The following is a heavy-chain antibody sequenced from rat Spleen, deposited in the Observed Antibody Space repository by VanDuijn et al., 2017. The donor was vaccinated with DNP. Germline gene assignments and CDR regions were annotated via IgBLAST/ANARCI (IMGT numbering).Heavy chain of an antibody. D-gene: IGHD1-12*03. J-gene: IGHJ4*01. V-gene: IGHV2-47*01. Sequence: QVQLKESGPGLVQPSQTLSLTCTVSGLSLTSNSISWIRRPPGKGLEWMGIIWSNGGTDYVSAIKSRLTISRNTAKSQVFLKMNSLQPEDTAMYCCARNWGDDAGYCPYAMDGWGQGTSVTVSS. CDR3: ARNWGDDAGYCPYAMDG. CDR2: IWSNGGT. CDR1: GLSLTSNS.